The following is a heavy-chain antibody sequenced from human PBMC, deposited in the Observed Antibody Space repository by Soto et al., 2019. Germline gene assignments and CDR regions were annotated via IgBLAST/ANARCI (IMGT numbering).Heavy chain of an antibody. V-gene: IGHV5-51*01. CDR2: TNPSDSVT. CDR3: ARHRRDGDSGTYVRWLDP. Sequence: GESLKISGKGSGYSFTNYWMVWVRQMPGKGLEWMGMTNPSDSVTRYSPSFQGQVTISADKSTSTAYLQWSSLKASDTAMYYCARHRRDGDSGTYVRWLDPWGQGTQVTVSS. CDR1: GYSFTNYW. D-gene: IGHD1-26*01. J-gene: IGHJ5*02.